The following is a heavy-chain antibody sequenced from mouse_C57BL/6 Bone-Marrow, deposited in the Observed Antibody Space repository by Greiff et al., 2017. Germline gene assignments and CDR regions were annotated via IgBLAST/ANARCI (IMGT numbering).Heavy chain of an antibody. J-gene: IGHJ2*01. CDR2: ISSGGDYI. CDR1: GFTFSSYA. Sequence: EVQVVASGEGLVKPGGSLKLSCAASGFTFSSYAMSWVRQTPETRLEWVAYISSGGDYIYYADTVKGRFTISRDNARNTLYLQMSSLKSEDTAMYYCTRGIFDYWGQGTTLTVSS. V-gene: IGHV5-9-1*02. CDR3: TRGIFDY.